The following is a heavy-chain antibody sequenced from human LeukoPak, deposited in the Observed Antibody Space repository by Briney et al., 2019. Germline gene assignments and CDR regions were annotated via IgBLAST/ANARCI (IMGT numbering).Heavy chain of an antibody. Sequence: GESLKISCKGSGYSFTNYWIAWVRQMPGKGLEWMGIIYPGDSDPRYSPSFQGQVTISADKSISTAYLQWSSLKASDTAMYYCARRSGSFQGDYNFDYWGQGTLVTVSS. J-gene: IGHJ4*02. CDR3: ARRSGSFQGDYNFDY. CDR2: IYPGDSDP. D-gene: IGHD1-26*01. V-gene: IGHV5-51*01. CDR1: GYSFTNYW.